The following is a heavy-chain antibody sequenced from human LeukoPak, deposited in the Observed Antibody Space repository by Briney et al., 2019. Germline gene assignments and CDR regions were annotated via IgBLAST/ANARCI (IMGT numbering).Heavy chain of an antibody. D-gene: IGHD6-13*01. CDR2: ISSSSSTI. CDR3: AREVRSSSWLPMDV. CDR1: GFTFSSYS. Sequence: GGSLRLSCAASGFTFSSYSMNWVRQAPGKGLEWVSYISSSSSTIYYADSMKGRFTISRDNAKNSLYLQMNSLRAEDTAVYYCAREVRSSSWLPMDVWGKGTTVTVSS. J-gene: IGHJ6*03. V-gene: IGHV3-48*04.